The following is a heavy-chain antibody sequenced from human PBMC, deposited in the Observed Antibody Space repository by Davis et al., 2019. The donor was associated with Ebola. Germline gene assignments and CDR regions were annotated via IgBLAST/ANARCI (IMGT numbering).Heavy chain of an antibody. CDR3: AKAREIGVVITTGFDY. CDR2: ISGVSA. V-gene: IGHV3-23*01. J-gene: IGHJ4*02. D-gene: IGHD3-22*01. Sequence: PGGSLRLSCAASGFTFTTYAMTWVRQAPGKGLEWVSAISGVSAYYADSVRGRFTISRDNSKNTLYLQMDNLRVEDTAVYFCAKAREIGVVITTGFDYWGQGTLVTVSS. CDR1: GFTFTTYA.